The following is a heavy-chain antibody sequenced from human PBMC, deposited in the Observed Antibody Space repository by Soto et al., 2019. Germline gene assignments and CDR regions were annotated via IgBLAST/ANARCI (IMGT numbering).Heavy chain of an antibody. CDR1: AGSISSYY. J-gene: IGHJ6*02. CDR2: IYNSGST. D-gene: IGHD3-10*01. V-gene: IGHV4-59*01. Sequence: QVQLQESGPGLVKASETLSLTCTVSAGSISSYYWGWIRQSPGKGLEWIGYIYNSGSTNYNPSLKSRLTMSGDTSKNQFSLQLRSVTAADTAVYYCARIIRTLAWDGVDVWGQGTRVTV. CDR3: ARIIRTLAWDGVDV.